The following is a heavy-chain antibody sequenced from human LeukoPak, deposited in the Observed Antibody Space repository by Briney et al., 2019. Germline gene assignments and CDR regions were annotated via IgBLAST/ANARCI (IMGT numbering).Heavy chain of an antibody. CDR2: INPNSGGT. CDR3: AXDXXXXXXGXXXXAY. CDR1: X. Sequence: XMHXVRQAPGQGXXXXGWINPNSGGTNYAQKFQGRVTMTRDTSISTAYMELSRLRSDDTAGYYCAXDXXXXXXGXXXXAYWGQXTXVTVSS. V-gene: IGHV1-2*02. J-gene: IGHJ4*02.